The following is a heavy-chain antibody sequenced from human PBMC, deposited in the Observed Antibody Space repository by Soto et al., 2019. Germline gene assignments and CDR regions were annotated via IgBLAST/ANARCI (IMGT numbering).Heavy chain of an antibody. CDR3: ARGVGYKYGPFDY. V-gene: IGHV4-34*01. J-gene: IGHJ4*02. CDR2: INHSGST. CDR1: GGSFSGYY. Sequence: SETLSLTCAVYGGSFSGYYWSWIRQPPGKGLEWIGEINHSGSTNYNPSLKSRVTISVDTSKNQFSLKLSSVTAADTALYYCARGVGYKYGPFDYWGQGTLVTVSS. D-gene: IGHD1-1*01.